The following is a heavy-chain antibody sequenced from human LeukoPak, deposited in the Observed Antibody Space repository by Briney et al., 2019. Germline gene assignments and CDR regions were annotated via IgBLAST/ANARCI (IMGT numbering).Heavy chain of an antibody. Sequence: SETLSLTCIVSGGSIGNSSYYWGWIRQPPGTGLEWIGSNSGSAYYNPSLKSRVTISVDTSKNQFSLKLTSVTAADTAVYYCARHWVVTPNYWGQGTLVTVSS. CDR2: NSGSA. J-gene: IGHJ4*02. D-gene: IGHD4-23*01. V-gene: IGHV4-39*01. CDR3: ARHWVVTPNY. CDR1: GGSIGNSSYY.